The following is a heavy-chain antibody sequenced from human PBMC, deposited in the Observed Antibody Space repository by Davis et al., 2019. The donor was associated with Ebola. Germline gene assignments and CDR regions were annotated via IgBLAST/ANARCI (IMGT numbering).Heavy chain of an antibody. Sequence: AASVKVSCKASGYTFTSYYMHWVRQAPGQRLEWMGWINAGNGNTKYSQKFQGRVTITRDTSASTAYMELSSLRSEDTAVYYCAREVLGARGHYYGMDVWGQGTTVTVSS. CDR1: GYTFTSYY. CDR2: INAGNGNT. V-gene: IGHV1-3*01. CDR3: AREVLGARGHYYGMDV. D-gene: IGHD3-16*01. J-gene: IGHJ6*02.